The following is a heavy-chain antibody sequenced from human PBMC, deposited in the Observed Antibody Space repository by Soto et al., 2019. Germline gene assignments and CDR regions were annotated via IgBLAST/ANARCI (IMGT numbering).Heavy chain of an antibody. D-gene: IGHD2-15*01. Sequence: GGSLRLSCAASAFKFSDYYMSWVRQAPGKGLEWVSYISGSGDVIYYADSVKGRFTISRDNDKKSVHLQMDTLRAEDTALYYCARAPNCGEGSCYRHFDLWGQGTRVTVSS. J-gene: IGHJ4*02. V-gene: IGHV3-11*01. CDR1: AFKFSDYY. CDR3: ARAPNCGEGSCYRHFDL. CDR2: ISGSGDVI.